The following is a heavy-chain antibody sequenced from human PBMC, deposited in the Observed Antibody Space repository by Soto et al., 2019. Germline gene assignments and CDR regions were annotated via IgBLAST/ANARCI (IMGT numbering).Heavy chain of an antibody. Sequence: QVQLRESGPGLVKPSETLSLTCTVSGASVSSGSYYWNWIRQPPGKGLEWIGNIYYSETTNYNPSLKSRVTISLDTSKNHFSLKLSSVTAADTAVYYCAREGAITGTLVFDYWGQGTLVTVSS. CDR2: IYYSETT. D-gene: IGHD1-7*01. CDR3: AREGAITGTLVFDY. CDR1: GASVSSGSYY. V-gene: IGHV4-61*03. J-gene: IGHJ4*02.